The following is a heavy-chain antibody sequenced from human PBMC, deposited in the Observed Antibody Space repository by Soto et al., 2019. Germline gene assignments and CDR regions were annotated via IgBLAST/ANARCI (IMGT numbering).Heavy chain of an antibody. D-gene: IGHD4-17*01. CDR1: GGSVNRGGYY. J-gene: IGHJ4*02. CDR2: IYFSGST. V-gene: IGHV4-31*03. Sequence: PSETLSLTCTVSGGSVNRGGYYWNWIRQHPGKGLEWIGYIYFSGSTYYNPSLKSRVTISKDTSKNQFSLRVTSVTAADTAVYYCVTTGGDYAQVDYWGQGTLVTVSS. CDR3: VTTGGDYAQVDY.